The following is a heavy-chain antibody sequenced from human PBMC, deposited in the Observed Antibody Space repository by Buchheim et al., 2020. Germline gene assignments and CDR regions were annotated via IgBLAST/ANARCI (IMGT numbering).Heavy chain of an antibody. CDR2: IVVGSGNT. V-gene: IGHV1-58*02. Sequence: QTQLVQSGPEVKKPGTSVKVSCRASGFSFTSSAIQWVRQARGQRLEWIGWIVVGSGNTNYAQKFQERVTITRDMSTSAAYMELSSLRSEDTAVYYCAADLPAGDYLQYDNFYYGLDVWGQGTT. CDR1: GFSFTSSA. CDR3: AADLPAGDYLQYDNFYYGLDV. J-gene: IGHJ6*02. D-gene: IGHD4-17*01.